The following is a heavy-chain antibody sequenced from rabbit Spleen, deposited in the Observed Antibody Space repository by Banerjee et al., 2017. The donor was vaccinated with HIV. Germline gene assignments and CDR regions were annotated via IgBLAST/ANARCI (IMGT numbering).Heavy chain of an antibody. CDR2: IDAGSSTFT. J-gene: IGHJ6*01. CDR1: GVSFSISSY. CDR3: ARDTSSSFSSYGMDL. V-gene: IGHV1S40*01. D-gene: IGHD1-1*01. Sequence: QSLEESGGDLVKPEGSLTLTCTASGVSFSISSYMCWVRQAPGKGLEWIACIDAGSSTFTYFATWAKGRFTISKTSSTTVTLQMTRLTAADTATYFCARDTSSSFSSYGMDLWGPGTLVTVS.